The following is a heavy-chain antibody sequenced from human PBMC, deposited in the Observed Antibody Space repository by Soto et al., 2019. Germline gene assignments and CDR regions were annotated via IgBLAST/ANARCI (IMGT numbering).Heavy chain of an antibody. CDR2: IYYSASS. Sequence: QVQLQESGPGLVKPSETLSLTCTVSGGSISSYYWCWIRQPPGKGLEWIGYIYYSASSKYNPSLKSRVTISVDTSKNQFFLKLRSVTAADTAVYYCARETTVTTFGWFYSWGQGTLVTVSS. J-gene: IGHJ5*01. CDR3: ARETTVTTFGWFYS. V-gene: IGHV4-59*01. D-gene: IGHD4-17*01. CDR1: GGSISSYY.